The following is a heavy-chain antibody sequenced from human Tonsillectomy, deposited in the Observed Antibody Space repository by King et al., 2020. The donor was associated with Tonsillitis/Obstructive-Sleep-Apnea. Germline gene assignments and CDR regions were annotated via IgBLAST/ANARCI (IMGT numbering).Heavy chain of an antibody. V-gene: IGHV1-69*01. D-gene: IGHD2-2*01. CDR2: IIPIFGTA. Sequence: VQLVESGAEVKKPGSSVKVSCKASGGTFSSYAISWVRQAPGQGLEWMGGIIPIFGTANYAQKFQGRVTITADESKSTAYMELSSLRSEDTAVYYCAISYCSSTSSYYYYYMDVCGKGTTVTVSS. J-gene: IGHJ6*03. CDR3: AISYCSSTSSYYYYYMDV. CDR1: GGTFSSYA.